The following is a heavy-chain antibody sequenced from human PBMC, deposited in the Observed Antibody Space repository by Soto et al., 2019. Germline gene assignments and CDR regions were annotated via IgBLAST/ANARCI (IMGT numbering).Heavy chain of an antibody. J-gene: IGHJ5*02. Sequence: EVQLVESGGGLVQPGGSLRLSCVASGFTFSAFDMHWVRQVTGKGLEWVSGIGTDFDTYYAGSVKGRFTIFRENAKNSVYLQMDSLRAGDTDVEYCARGRSNDFGSSPPPRFGPWGQGTLVTVSS. V-gene: IGHV3-13*01. CDR3: ARGRSNDFGSSPPPRFGP. CDR2: IGTDFDT. CDR1: GFTFSAFD. D-gene: IGHD3-10*01.